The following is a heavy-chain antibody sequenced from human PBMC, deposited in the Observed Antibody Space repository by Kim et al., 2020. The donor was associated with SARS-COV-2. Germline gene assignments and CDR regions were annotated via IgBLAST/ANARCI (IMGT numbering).Heavy chain of an antibody. V-gene: IGHV4-34*01. CDR1: GGSFSGYY. Sequence: SETLSLTCAVYGGSFSGYYWSWIRQPPGKGLEWMGEINHSGSTNYNPSLKSRVTISVDTSKNQFSLKLSSVTAADTAVYYCSTGTGGILTGADWFDPCG. CDR2: INHSGST. J-gene: IGHJ5*02. CDR3: STGTGGILTGADWFDP. D-gene: IGHD3-9*01.